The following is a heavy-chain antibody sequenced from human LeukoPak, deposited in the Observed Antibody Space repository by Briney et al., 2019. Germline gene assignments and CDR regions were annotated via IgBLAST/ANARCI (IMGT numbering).Heavy chain of an antibody. CDR2: INHSVST. Sequence: SETLSLTCAVYGGSFSGYYWSWIRQPPGKGLEWIGEINHSVSTNYNPSLKSRVTISVDTSKNQFSLKLSSVTAADTAVYYCAREGCSSTSCYLGAFDIWGQGTMVTVSS. J-gene: IGHJ3*02. D-gene: IGHD2-2*01. CDR3: AREGCSSTSCYLGAFDI. CDR1: GGSFSGYY. V-gene: IGHV4-34*01.